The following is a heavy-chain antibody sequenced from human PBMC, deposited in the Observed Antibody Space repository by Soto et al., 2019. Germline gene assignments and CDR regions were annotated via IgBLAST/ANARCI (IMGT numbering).Heavy chain of an antibody. CDR1: GFTFNNYW. CDR2: INSDGSSI. Sequence: GSLRLSCAASGFTFNNYWMHWVRQVPGKGLVWVSRINSDGSSISYADSVKGRFTISRDNAKNTLYLQMKSLRAEDTAVYYCARYPYDSSGFFDFWGQGTVVTVS. CDR3: ARYPYDSSGFFDF. D-gene: IGHD3-22*01. V-gene: IGHV3-74*01. J-gene: IGHJ4*02.